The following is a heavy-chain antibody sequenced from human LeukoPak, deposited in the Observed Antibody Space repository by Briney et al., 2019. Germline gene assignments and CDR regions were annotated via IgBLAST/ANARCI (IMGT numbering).Heavy chain of an antibody. D-gene: IGHD2-2*01. V-gene: IGHV1-69*13. J-gene: IGHJ5*02. Sequence: ASVKVSCKASGGTFSSYAISWVRQAPGQGLEWMGGIIPNFGTANYAQKFQGRVTITADESTSTAYMELSSLRSEDTAVYYCARETVRYCSSTSCYAFGSFDPWGQGTLVTVSS. CDR3: ARETVRYCSSTSCYAFGSFDP. CDR2: IIPNFGTA. CDR1: GGTFSSYA.